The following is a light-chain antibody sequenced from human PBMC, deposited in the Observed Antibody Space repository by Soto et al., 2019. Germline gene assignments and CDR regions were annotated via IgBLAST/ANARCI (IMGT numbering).Light chain of an antibody. CDR2: EIN. CDR3: SSFAGSNNFPYV. CDR1: SSDVGAYDY. J-gene: IGLJ1*01. Sequence: QSVLTQPPSVSAAPGQKVTISCTGTSSDVGAYDYVSWYQQHPGKAPKLMIYEINKRPSGVPDRFSGSKSGNTASLTVSGLQAEDEADYYCSSFAGSNNFPYVFGTGTKATVL. V-gene: IGLV2-8*01.